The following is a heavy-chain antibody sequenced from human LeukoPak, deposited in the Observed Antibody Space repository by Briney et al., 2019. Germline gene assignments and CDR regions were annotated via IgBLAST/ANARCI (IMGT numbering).Heavy chain of an antibody. CDR3: ARGRYYDFWSGYYTNTYFDY. D-gene: IGHD3-3*01. V-gene: IGHV4-34*01. Sequence: SETLSLTCAVYGGSFSGYYWSWIRKPPGKGLEWLGEINHSGSTNYNTSLKSPVTISVDTSKNQSSLKLSFVTAADTAVYYCARGRYYDFWSGYYTNTYFDYWGQGTLVTVSS. CDR1: GGSFSGYY. J-gene: IGHJ4*02. CDR2: INHSGST.